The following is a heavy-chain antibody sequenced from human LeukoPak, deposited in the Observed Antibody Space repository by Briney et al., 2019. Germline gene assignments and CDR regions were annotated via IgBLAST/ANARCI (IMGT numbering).Heavy chain of an antibody. V-gene: IGHV4-39*01. CDR1: GGSISGSSYF. CDR2: ISYSGST. CDR3: ARLNRGAPIDY. J-gene: IGHJ4*02. Sequence: PSETLSLTCTVSGGSISGSSYFWAWSRQPPGKGLEWIGSISYSGSTSYNPSLWSRVTISVDTSKNQFSLRLSSVTAADTAVYYCARLNRGAPIDYWGQGTLVTVSS. D-gene: IGHD1-26*01.